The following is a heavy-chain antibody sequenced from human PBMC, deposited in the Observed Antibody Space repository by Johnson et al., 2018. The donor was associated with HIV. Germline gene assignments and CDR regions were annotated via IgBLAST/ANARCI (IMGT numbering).Heavy chain of an antibody. CDR3: ARCRDAYTLLSAFDI. CDR1: GFTFSTYA. CDR2: ISSNGGST. V-gene: IGHV3-64*01. Sequence: VQLVESGGGLVQPGGSLRLSCAASGFTFSTYAKNWVRQAPGKGLEYVSAISSNGGSTYYANYLKDRFTISRDNSKNTLYLQMGSLRAEDMAVYYCARCRDAYTLLSAFDIWGQGTMVTVSS. J-gene: IGHJ3*02. D-gene: IGHD5-24*01.